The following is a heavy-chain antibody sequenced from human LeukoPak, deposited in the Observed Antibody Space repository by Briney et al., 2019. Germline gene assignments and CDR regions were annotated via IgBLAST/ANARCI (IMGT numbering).Heavy chain of an antibody. CDR2: MNPNSGNT. J-gene: IGHJ3*02. CDR1: GYTFTSYD. D-gene: IGHD3-22*01. V-gene: IGHV1-8*01. Sequence: ASVEVSCKASGYTFTSYDINWVRQATGQGLEWMGWMNPNSGNTGYAQKFQGRVTMTRNTSISTAYMELSSLRSEDTAVYYCATDSSGYHDAFDIWGQGTMVTVSS. CDR3: ATDSSGYHDAFDI.